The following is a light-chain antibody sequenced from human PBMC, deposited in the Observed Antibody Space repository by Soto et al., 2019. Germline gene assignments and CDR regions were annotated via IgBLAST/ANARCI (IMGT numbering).Light chain of an antibody. V-gene: IGKV3-11*01. CDR2: DAS. CDR1: QSVSNY. CDR3: PQRSSWPLLT. Sequence: EIVLTQSPATLSLSPGERATLSCRASQSVSNYLAWFQQKPGQAPRLLIYDASNRATGIPARFSGSGSGTDFPLTISSLEPEDFAVYYCPQRSSWPLLTFGGGTKVEI. J-gene: IGKJ4*01.